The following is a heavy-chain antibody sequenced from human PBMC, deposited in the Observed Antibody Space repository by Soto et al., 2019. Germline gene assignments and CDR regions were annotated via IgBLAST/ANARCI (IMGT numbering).Heavy chain of an antibody. V-gene: IGHV4-31*03. CDR2: IYYSEST. CDR1: CGSISSGGYY. Sequence: SETLSLTCTVSCGSISSGGYYWSWIRQHPGKGLEWIGYIYYSESTYYNPSLKSRVTISVDTSKNQFSLKLSSVTAADTAVYYCARDHSSSNYYYGMDVWGQGTTVTVSS. D-gene: IGHD6-13*01. J-gene: IGHJ6*02. CDR3: ARDHSSSNYYYGMDV.